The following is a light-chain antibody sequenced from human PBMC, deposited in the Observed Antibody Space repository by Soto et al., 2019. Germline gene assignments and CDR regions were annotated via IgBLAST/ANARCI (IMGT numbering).Light chain of an antibody. CDR2: GAS. Sequence: EIVMTQSPGTLSLSPGERATLSCRASQSVSSSSLAWYQQRRGQAPRLLIHGASSRATGIPDRFSGSGSGTDFTLTISRLEPEDFAVYYCQQYGSSPRTFGQGTKVDIK. CDR1: QSVSSSS. J-gene: IGKJ1*01. CDR3: QQYGSSPRT. V-gene: IGKV3-20*01.